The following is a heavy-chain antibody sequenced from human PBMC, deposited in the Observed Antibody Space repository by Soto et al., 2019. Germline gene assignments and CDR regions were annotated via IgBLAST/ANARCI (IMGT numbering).Heavy chain of an antibody. CDR1: GYSFASYW. Sequence: XESLKISCKGSGYSFASYWISWVRQMPGKGLEWMGRIDPSDSYTNYSPSFQGHVTISADKSISTAYLQWSSLKASDTAMYYCASSLGGDYGYWGQGTLVTVSS. CDR2: IDPSDSYT. J-gene: IGHJ4*02. CDR3: ASSLGGDYGY. V-gene: IGHV5-10-1*01. D-gene: IGHD4-17*01.